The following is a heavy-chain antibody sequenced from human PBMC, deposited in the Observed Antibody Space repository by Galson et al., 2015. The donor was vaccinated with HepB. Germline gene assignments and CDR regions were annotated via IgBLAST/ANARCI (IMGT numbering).Heavy chain of an antibody. CDR1: GFNLKIYE. V-gene: IGHV3-48*03. D-gene: IGHD3-3*01. CDR2: ISDSGSGI. Sequence: SLRLSCAASGFNLKIYEMNWVRQAPGKGLEWISFISDSGSGIFYADSVKGRFTISRDNAKNSLYLQMNSLRAEDTAVYYCARERKTTPGVVIPDAFDIWGQGTMVTVSS. CDR3: ARERKTTPGVVIPDAFDI. J-gene: IGHJ3*02.